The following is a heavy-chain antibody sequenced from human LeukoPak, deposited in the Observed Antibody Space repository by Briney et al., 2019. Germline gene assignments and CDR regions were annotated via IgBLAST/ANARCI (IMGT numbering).Heavy chain of an antibody. D-gene: IGHD4-4*01. CDR2: IYYSGST. J-gene: IGHJ4*02. CDR1: GGSISSSSYY. CDR3: ARFDYSLDY. V-gene: IGHV4-39*07. Sequence: PSETLSLTCTVSGGSISSSSYYWGWIRQPPGEGLEWIGSIYYSGSTYYNPSLKSRVTISVDTSKNQFSLKLSSVTAADTAVYYCARFDYSLDYWGQGTLVTVSS.